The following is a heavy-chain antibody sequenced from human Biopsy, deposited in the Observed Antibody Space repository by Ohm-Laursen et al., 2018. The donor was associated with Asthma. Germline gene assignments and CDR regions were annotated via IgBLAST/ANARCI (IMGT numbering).Heavy chain of an antibody. CDR2: ITFDGSTQ. CDR1: GTHFGSYN. CDR3: SRDTLGYYFDL. Sequence: SLRLSCAASGTHFGSYNMHWARQAPGKGLEWVAVITFDGSTQHYGDSVKGRFTISRDNSKNMLFLQMNSLRAEDTAVYYCSRDTLGYYFDLWGQGTQVTVPS. J-gene: IGHJ4*02. V-gene: IGHV3-30-3*01. D-gene: IGHD6-13*01.